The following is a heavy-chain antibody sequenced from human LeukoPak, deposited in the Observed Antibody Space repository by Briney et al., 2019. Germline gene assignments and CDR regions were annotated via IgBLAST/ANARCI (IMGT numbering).Heavy chain of an antibody. Sequence: SETLSLTCTVSGGSINTNYWSWIRQPPGKGLEWIGYIYHSGSTYYNPSLKSRVTISVDRSKNQFSLKLNSVTAADTAVYYCARVYSSSYYYFDYWGQGTLVTVSS. J-gene: IGHJ4*02. CDR2: IYHSGST. CDR1: GGSINTNY. CDR3: ARVYSSSYYYFDY. D-gene: IGHD6-13*01. V-gene: IGHV4-59*12.